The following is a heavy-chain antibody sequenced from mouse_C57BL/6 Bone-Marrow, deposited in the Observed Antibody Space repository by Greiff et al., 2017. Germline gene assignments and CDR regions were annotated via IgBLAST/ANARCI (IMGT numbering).Heavy chain of an antibody. V-gene: IGHV5-6*01. D-gene: IGHD1-1*01. CDR3: ARQGYYYGSDWYFDV. J-gene: IGHJ1*03. CDR2: ISSGGSYT. CDR1: GFTFSSYG. Sequence: DVHLVESGGDLVKPGGSLKLSCAASGFTFSSYGMSWVRQTPDKRLEWVATISSGGSYTYYPDSVKGRFTISRDNAKNTLYLQMSSLKSEDTAMYYCARQGYYYGSDWYFDVWGTGTTVTGSS.